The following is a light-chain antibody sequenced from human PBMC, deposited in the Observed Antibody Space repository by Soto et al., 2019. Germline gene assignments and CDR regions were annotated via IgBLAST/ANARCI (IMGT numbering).Light chain of an antibody. CDR2: KAS. J-gene: IGKJ1*01. Sequence: DIQMTQSPSTLSASVGDRVTITCRASQSIGSWVAWYQQKPGKAPKLLIYKASTLESGVPARSSGSGSGTEFTLTISSLQPDDFATYYCQLYNSYLWRFGQGTKVDIK. CDR1: QSIGSW. CDR3: QLYNSYLWR. V-gene: IGKV1-5*03.